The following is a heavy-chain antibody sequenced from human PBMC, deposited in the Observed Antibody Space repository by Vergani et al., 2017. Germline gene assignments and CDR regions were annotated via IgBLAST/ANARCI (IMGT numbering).Heavy chain of an antibody. CDR2: ISWNSGSI. D-gene: IGHD3-9*01. V-gene: IGHV3-9*01. Sequence: EVQLVESGGGLVQPGRSLRLSCAASGFTFDDYAMHWVRQAPGKGLEWVSGISWNSGSIGYADSVKGRFTISRDNSKNTLYLQMNSLRAEDTAVYYCAKDMGYYDILTGYYKRSWFDPWGQGTLVTVSS. J-gene: IGHJ5*02. CDR3: AKDMGYYDILTGYYKRSWFDP. CDR1: GFTFDDYA.